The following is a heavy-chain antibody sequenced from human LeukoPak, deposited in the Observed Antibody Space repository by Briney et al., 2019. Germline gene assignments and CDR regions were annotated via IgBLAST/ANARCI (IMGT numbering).Heavy chain of an antibody. CDR3: ARSRLLWFGDDAFDI. CDR2: ISSSSSYT. V-gene: IGHV3-11*06. J-gene: IGHJ3*02. CDR1: GFTFSDYY. D-gene: IGHD3-10*01. Sequence: GGSLRLSCAASGFTFSDYYMSWIRQAPGKGLEWVSYISSSSSYTNYADSVKGRFTISRDNAKNSLYLQMNSLRAEDTAMYYCARSRLLWFGDDAFDIWGQGTMVTVSS.